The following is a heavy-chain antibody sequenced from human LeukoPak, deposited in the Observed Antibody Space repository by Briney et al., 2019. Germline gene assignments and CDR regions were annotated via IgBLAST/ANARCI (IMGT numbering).Heavy chain of an antibody. CDR3: ARDRYRGYDLDY. J-gene: IGHJ4*02. Sequence: SVKVSCTASGCTFSSYAISWVRQAPGQGLEWMGRIIPILGIANYAQKFQGRVTITADKSTSTAYMELSSLRSEDTAVYYCARDRYRGYDLDYWGQGTLVTVSS. D-gene: IGHD5-12*01. CDR1: GCTFSSYA. CDR2: IIPILGIA. V-gene: IGHV1-69*04.